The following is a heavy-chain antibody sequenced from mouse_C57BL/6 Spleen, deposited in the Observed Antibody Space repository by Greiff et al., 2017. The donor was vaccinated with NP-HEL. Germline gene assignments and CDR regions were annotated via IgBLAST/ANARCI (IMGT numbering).Heavy chain of an antibody. CDR1: GFTFSSYT. CDR2: ISGGGGNT. J-gene: IGHJ1*03. Sequence: EVQRVESGGGLVKPGGSLKLSCAASGFTFSSYTMSWVRQTPEKRLEWVATISGGGGNTYYPDSVKGRFTISRDNAKNTLYLQMSSLRSEDTALYYCARHEGAYSNHWYVDVWGTGTTVTVSS. D-gene: IGHD2-5*01. CDR3: ARHEGAYSNHWYVDV. V-gene: IGHV5-9*01.